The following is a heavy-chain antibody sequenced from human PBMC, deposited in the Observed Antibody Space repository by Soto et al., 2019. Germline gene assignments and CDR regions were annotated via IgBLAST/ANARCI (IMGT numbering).Heavy chain of an antibody. Sequence: QVQLQQWGAGLLKPSETLSLTCAVYGGSFSSYYWSWIRQPPGKGLEWIGEINHSGSTNYNPSLKSRVTISVDTSKNQFSLKLSSVTAADTAVYYCVPRRSGSYYKSQGEADYWGQGTLVTVSS. D-gene: IGHD3-10*01. J-gene: IGHJ4*02. CDR3: VPRRSGSYYKSQGEADY. CDR2: INHSGST. CDR1: GGSFSSYY. V-gene: IGHV4-34*01.